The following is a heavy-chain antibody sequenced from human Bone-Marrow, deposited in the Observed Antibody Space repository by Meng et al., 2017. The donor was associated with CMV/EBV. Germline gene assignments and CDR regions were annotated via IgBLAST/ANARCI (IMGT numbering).Heavy chain of an antibody. V-gene: IGHV3-21*01. D-gene: IGHD4-23*01. CDR2: ISSSSSYI. J-gene: IGHJ4*02. Sequence: GESLKISCTASGFTFGDYAMSWVRQAPGKGLEWVSSISSSSSYIYYADSVKGRFTISRDNAKNSLYLQMNSLRAEDTAVYYCARDSPVVTGWGQGTLVTVSS. CDR3: ARDSPVVTG. CDR1: GFTFGDYA.